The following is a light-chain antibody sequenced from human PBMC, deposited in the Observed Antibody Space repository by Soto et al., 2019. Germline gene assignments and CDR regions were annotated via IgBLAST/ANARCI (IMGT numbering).Light chain of an antibody. V-gene: IGKV1-39*01. Sequence: DIRMTQSPSSLSASVGDRVTITCRASQSISSYLNWYQQKPGKAPKLLIYAASSLQSGVPSRFSGSGSGTDFTLTIDNLQPEDFATYYCQQNYNTPPFTFGPGTKVDIK. CDR1: QSISSY. CDR3: QQNYNTPPFT. J-gene: IGKJ3*01. CDR2: AAS.